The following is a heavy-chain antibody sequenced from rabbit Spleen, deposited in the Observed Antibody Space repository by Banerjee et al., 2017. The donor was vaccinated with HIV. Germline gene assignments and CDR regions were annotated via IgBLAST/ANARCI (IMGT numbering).Heavy chain of an antibody. CDR1: GVSFSGNSY. V-gene: IGHV1S40*01. D-gene: IGHD1-1*01. CDR2: IDAGGSGFT. Sequence: QSLEEYGGDLVKPGASLTLTCIASGVSFSGNSYMCWVRQAPGKGLEWIACIDAGGSGFTYFASWAKGRFTISKTSSTTVTLQMTSLTAADTATYFCARDTSSSFSSYGMDLWGPGTLVTVS. CDR3: ARDTSSSFSSYGMDL. J-gene: IGHJ6*01.